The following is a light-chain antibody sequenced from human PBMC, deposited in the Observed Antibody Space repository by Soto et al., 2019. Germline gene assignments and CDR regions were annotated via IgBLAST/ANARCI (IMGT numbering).Light chain of an antibody. Sequence: QSVLTQPPSASGSPGQSVTISCTGTSSDVGGYNYVSWYQQHPGKAPKLMIYEVNKRPSGVPDRFSGSRSDNTASLTVSGLRDEDEDYCYCCSNAVSDCGMFGGGTKLTVL. CDR2: EVN. CDR1: SSDVGGYNY. CDR3: CSNAVSDCGM. V-gene: IGLV2-8*01. J-gene: IGLJ3*02.